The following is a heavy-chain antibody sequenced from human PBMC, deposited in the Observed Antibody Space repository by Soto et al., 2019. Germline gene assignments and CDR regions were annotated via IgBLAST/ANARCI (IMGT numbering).Heavy chain of an antibody. CDR1: GYTFTSYA. V-gene: IGHV1-3*04. J-gene: IGHJ6*02. CDR2: ITTATGDT. CDR3: ARGLRVDSGHNSDAGRVYYYHGMDV. Sequence: QVLLVQSGTEVKKPGASVKLSCKASGYTFTSYAIHWVRQAPGQGLEWMGKITTATGDTRYSQNFEGRVTIASDTSATTAYMELSSLTSEDTAVFYCARGLRVDSGHNSDAGRVYYYHGMDVWGQGTTVTVSS. D-gene: IGHD5-12*01.